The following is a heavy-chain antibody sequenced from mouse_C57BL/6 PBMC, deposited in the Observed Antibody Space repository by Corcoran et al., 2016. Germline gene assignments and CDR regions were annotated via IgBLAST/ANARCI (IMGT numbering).Heavy chain of an antibody. D-gene: IGHD3-1*01. CDR1: GYTFTSYG. CDR3: SGDPDGSSWFAY. CDR2: IYPRSGNT. J-gene: IGHJ3*01. V-gene: IGHV1-81*01. Sequence: QVQLQQSGAELARPGASVKLSCKASGYTFTSYGISWVKQRTGQGLEWIGEIYPRSGNTYYNEKFKGKATLTADKSSSTAYMELPSLTSEDAAVYFCSGDPDGSSWFAYWGQGTLVTVSA.